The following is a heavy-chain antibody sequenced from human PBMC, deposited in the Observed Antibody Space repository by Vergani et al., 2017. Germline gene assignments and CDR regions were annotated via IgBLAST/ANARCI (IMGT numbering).Heavy chain of an antibody. J-gene: IGHJ6*02. CDR3: ARAHDFWSGDYLPRGRYYYYGMDV. CDR2: INHSGST. Sequence: QVQLQQWGAGLLKPSETLSLTCAVYGGSFSGYYWSWIRQPPGKGLEWIGEINHSGSTNYNPSLKSRVTISVDTSKNQFSLKLSSVTAADTAVYYCARAHDFWSGDYLPRGRYYYYGMDVWGQGTTVTVSS. V-gene: IGHV4-34*01. D-gene: IGHD3-3*01. CDR1: GGSFSGYY.